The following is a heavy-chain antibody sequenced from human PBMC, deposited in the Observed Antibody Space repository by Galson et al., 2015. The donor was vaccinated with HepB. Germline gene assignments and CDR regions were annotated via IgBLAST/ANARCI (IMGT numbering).Heavy chain of an antibody. V-gene: IGHV3-30-3*01. Sequence: SLRLSCAASGFTFSSYAMHWVRQAPGKGLEWVAVISYDGSNKYYADSVKGRFTISRDNSKNTLYLQMNSLRAEDTAVYYCARDPVTIFGVGTFDYWGQGTLVTVSS. CDR3: ARDPVTIFGVGTFDY. D-gene: IGHD3-3*01. CDR1: GFTFSSYA. J-gene: IGHJ4*02. CDR2: ISYDGSNK.